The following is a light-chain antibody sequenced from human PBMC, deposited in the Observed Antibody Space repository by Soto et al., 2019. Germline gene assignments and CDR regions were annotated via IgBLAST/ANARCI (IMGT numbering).Light chain of an antibody. J-gene: IGLJ3*02. CDR3: CSYAGNSLWV. V-gene: IGLV2-11*01. CDR1: SSDVGGYNY. Sequence: QSVLTQPRSVSGSPGQSVTISCTGTSSDVGGYNYVSWYQQHPGKAPKLVIYDVSKRPSRVPDRFSGSKSANTASLTISGLQAEDEADYYCCSYAGNSLWVFGGGTKLTVL. CDR2: DVS.